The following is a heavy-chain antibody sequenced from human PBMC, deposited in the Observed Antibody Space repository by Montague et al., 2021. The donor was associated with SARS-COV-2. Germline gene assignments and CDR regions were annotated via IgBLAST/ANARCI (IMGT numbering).Heavy chain of an antibody. D-gene: IGHD3-22*01. CDR3: ARAGEDFYYDSSGFLY. Sequence: SLRLSCAASGFIFSSYELNWVRQAPGKGLEWVSYISISGDSKYYADSVKGRFTIFRDNAKNSLYLQMSSLRAEDTAVYYCARAGEDFYYDSSGFLYWGQGILVTVSA. CDR1: GFIFSSYE. CDR2: ISISGDSK. J-gene: IGHJ4*02. V-gene: IGHV3-48*03.